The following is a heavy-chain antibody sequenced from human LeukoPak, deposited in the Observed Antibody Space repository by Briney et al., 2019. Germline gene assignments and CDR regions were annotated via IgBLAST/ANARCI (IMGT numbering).Heavy chain of an antibody. CDR2: SNIIDGRA. CDR1: GSTFTGNN. CDR3: ARVIGDSSGDG. D-gene: IGHD3-22*01. V-gene: IGHV1-2*02. J-gene: IGHJ4*02. Sequence: ASVKVSCRASGSTFTGNNINWVRQAHGPGLGWVGWSNIIDGRANYAQRFPDRVTMTRYTSISTDSMDRSSLRSDDTAVYNCARVIGDSSGDGWGQGTLVTVSS.